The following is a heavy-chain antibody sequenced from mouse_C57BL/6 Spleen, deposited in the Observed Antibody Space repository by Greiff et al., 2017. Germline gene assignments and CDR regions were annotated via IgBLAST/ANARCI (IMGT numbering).Heavy chain of an antibody. V-gene: IGHV1-76*01. Sequence: VQLQQSGAELVRPGASVKLSCKASGYTFTDYYINWVKQRPGQGLEWIARIYPGSGNTYYNEKFKGKATLTAEKSSSTAYMQLSSLTSEDSAVYFCASDGSSWAMDYWGQGTSVTVSS. J-gene: IGHJ4*01. CDR3: ASDGSSWAMDY. D-gene: IGHD1-1*01. CDR1: GYTFTDYY. CDR2: IYPGSGNT.